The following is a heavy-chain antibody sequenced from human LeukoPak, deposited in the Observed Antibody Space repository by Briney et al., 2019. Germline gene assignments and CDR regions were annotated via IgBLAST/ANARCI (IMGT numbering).Heavy chain of an antibody. Sequence: GASVKVSCKVSGYTLTELSMHWVRQAPGKGLEWMGGFDPEDGETIYAQKFQGRVTMTEDTSTDTAYMELSSLRSEDTAVYYCATTYSSGWFGVYYFDYWGQGTLVTVSS. CDR3: ATTYSSGWFGVYYFDY. CDR1: GYTLTELS. V-gene: IGHV1-24*01. CDR2: FDPEDGET. D-gene: IGHD6-19*01. J-gene: IGHJ4*02.